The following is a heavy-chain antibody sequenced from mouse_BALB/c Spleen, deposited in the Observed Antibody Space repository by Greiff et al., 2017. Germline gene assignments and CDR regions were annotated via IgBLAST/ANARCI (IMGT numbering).Heavy chain of an antibody. D-gene: IGHD1-1*01. CDR1: GFTFSSYT. Sequence: EVKLVESGGGLVQPGGSLKLSCAASGFTFSSYTMSWVRQTPEKRLEWVAYISNGGGSTYYPDTVKGRFTISRDNAKNTLYLQMSSLKSEDTAMYYCARYYYGSAMDYWGQGTSVTVSS. J-gene: IGHJ4*01. CDR3: ARYYYGSAMDY. CDR2: ISNGGGST. V-gene: IGHV5-12-2*01.